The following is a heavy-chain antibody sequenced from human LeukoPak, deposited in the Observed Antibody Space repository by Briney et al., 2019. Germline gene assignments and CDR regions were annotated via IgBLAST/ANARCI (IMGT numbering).Heavy chain of an antibody. CDR2: ISASSNYI. CDR1: GFTFSNTN. J-gene: IGHJ3*02. CDR3: ARARGWLSADAFDI. V-gene: IGHV3-21*01. Sequence: PGGSLRLSCAASGFTFSNTNMNWVRQAPGKGLKWVSFISASSNYIYYADSVKGRFTISRDNAKNTLSLQMNSLRAEDTAVYYCARARGWLSADAFDIWGQGTMVTVSS. D-gene: IGHD5-24*01.